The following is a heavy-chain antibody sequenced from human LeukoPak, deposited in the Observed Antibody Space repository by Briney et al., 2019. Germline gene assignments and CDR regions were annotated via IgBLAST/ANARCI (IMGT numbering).Heavy chain of an antibody. Sequence: PGGSLRLSCAASGFTFRNYYMHWVRQAPGKGLEWVANIKRDGSEKYYVDSVKGRFTISRDNAKNSLDLQMNSLRVEDTAVYYCARLGPASSGWPESFDYWGQGTLVTVSS. CDR2: IKRDGSEK. V-gene: IGHV3-7*03. J-gene: IGHJ4*02. CDR3: ARLGPASSGWPESFDY. CDR1: GFTFRNYY. D-gene: IGHD6-19*01.